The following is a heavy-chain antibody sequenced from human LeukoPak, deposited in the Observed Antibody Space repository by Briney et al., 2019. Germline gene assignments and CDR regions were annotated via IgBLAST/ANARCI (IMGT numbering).Heavy chain of an antibody. Sequence: GGSLRLSCAASGFTFSSYAMSWVRQAPGKGLEWVSAISGSGGSTNYADSVKGRFTISRDNSKNTLYLQMNSLRAEDTAVYYCAKDLDPYYYDSSGYYYSFDYWGQGTLVTVSS. J-gene: IGHJ4*02. D-gene: IGHD3-22*01. V-gene: IGHV3-23*01. CDR2: ISGSGGST. CDR3: AKDLDPYYYDSSGYYYSFDY. CDR1: GFTFSSYA.